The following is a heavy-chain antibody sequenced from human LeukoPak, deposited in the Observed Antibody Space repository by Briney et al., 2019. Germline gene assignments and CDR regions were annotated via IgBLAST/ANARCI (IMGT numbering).Heavy chain of an antibody. J-gene: IGHJ4*02. V-gene: IGHV4-59*01. CDR1: GGSISIFY. CDR2: IYYSGTT. Sequence: PSETLSHTCTVSGGSISIFYWSWIRQPPGKGLEWIGDIYYSGTTNYNPSLKSRVTISLDTSKNQFSLRLSSVTAADTAVYYCARIDAVAATPTSFDYWGQGTLVTVSS. CDR3: ARIDAVAATPTSFDY. D-gene: IGHD6-19*01.